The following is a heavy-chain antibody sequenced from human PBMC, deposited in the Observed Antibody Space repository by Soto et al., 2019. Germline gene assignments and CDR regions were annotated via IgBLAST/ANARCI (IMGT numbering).Heavy chain of an antibody. CDR2: TYYRSKWYN. Sequence: SQTLSLTCAISGDSVSSNSAGWHWIRQSPSRGLEWLGRTYYRSKWYNDYAVSVKSRITISPDTSKNQFSLQLNSVTPEDTAIYYCAREGPTGTDYWGQGTLVTVSS. CDR1: GDSVSSNSAG. V-gene: IGHV6-1*01. D-gene: IGHD1-1*01. J-gene: IGHJ4*02. CDR3: AREGPTGTDY.